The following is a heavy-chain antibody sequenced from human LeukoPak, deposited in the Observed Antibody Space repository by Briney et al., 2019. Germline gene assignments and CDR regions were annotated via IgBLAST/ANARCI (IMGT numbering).Heavy chain of an antibody. CDR3: ARDLAPANYGDPEPLDS. J-gene: IGHJ4*02. Sequence: PGGSLRLSCAASGFIFSSYVMHWVRQAPGKGLEWVAVISYDGSNKYYADSVMGRFTISRDNSKNRLYLQMNSLRPEDTAVYYCARDLAPANYGDPEPLDSWGQGTLVTVSS. CDR1: GFIFSSYV. D-gene: IGHD4-17*01. CDR2: ISYDGSNK. V-gene: IGHV3-30-3*01.